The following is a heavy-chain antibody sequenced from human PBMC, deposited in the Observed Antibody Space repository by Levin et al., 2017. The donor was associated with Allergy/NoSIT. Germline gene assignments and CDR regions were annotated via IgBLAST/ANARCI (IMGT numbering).Heavy chain of an antibody. D-gene: IGHD3-22*01. CDR1: GFTFRNYA. J-gene: IGHJ4*02. CDR2: ISYDGSNK. Sequence: GGSLRLSCTASGFTFRNYAMNWVRQAPGKGLEWVASISYDGSNKYYADSVKGRFTISRDRSKKVQYLQMNSLRPEDTAVYYCAKDRGGIGYESSGYDYWGQGTLVTVSS. V-gene: IGHV3-30*04. CDR3: AKDRGGIGYESSGYDY.